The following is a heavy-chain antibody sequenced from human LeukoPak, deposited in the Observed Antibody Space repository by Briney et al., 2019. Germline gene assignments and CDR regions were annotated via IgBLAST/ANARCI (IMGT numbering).Heavy chain of an antibody. D-gene: IGHD3-22*01. CDR2: IKEDGSKK. V-gene: IGHV3-7*03. CDR3: ATPLDYYENSGYHQGGD. Sequence: PGGSLRLSCAASGFTFSRYWMTWVRQAPGKGLEWVANIKEDGSKKNYVDSVKGRFTISRDNAKNSLYLQMNSLRAEDTAVYYCATPLDYYENSGYHQGGDWGQGTLVTVSS. CDR1: GFTFSRYW. J-gene: IGHJ4*02.